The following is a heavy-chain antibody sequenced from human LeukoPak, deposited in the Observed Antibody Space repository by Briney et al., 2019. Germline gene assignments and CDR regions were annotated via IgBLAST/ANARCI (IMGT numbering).Heavy chain of an antibody. J-gene: IGHJ3*02. Sequence: SETLSLTCAVYGGSFSGYYWSWIRQPPGKGLEWIGEINHSGSTNYNPSLKSRVTISVDTSKNQFSLKLSSVTAADTAVYYCARGRRRDAFDIWGQGTMVTVSS. CDR2: INHSGST. CDR3: ARGRRRDAFDI. V-gene: IGHV4-34*01. CDR1: GGSFSGYY.